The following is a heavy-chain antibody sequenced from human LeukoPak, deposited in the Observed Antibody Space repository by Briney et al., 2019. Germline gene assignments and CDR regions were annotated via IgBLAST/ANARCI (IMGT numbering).Heavy chain of an antibody. D-gene: IGHD1-26*01. Sequence: KPLETLSLTCTVSGGSMTAGDYYWGWVRQPPGTGLQWIATSYQGASLKSRVTISLDTSKNQFSLKLSSVTAADTAVYYCARVMRSYDPLLKNWFDPWGQGTLVTVSS. CDR1: GGSMTAGDYY. CDR2: S. J-gene: IGHJ5*02. V-gene: IGHV4-39*07. CDR3: ARVMRSYDPLLKNWFDP.